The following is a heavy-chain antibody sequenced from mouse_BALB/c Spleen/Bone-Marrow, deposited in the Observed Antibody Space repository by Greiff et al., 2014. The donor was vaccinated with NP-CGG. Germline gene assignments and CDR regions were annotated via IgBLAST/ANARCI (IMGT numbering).Heavy chain of an antibody. CDR1: GYTFTDYE. V-gene: IGHV1-15*01. J-gene: IGHJ3*01. CDR3: TRLDSSGYGAY. Sequence: VQGVESGAELVRPGASVTLSCKASGYTFTDYEMHWLKLTPVHGLEWIGAIDPETGGTAYNQKFKGRATLTTDKSSSTAYMELRSLTSEDSAVYYCTRLDSSGYGAYWGQGTLVTVSA. CDR2: IDPETGGT. D-gene: IGHD3-2*01.